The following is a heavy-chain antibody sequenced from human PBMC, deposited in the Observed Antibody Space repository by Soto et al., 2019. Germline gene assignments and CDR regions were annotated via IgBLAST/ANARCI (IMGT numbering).Heavy chain of an antibody. CDR2: IYHGGTT. CDR3: ERAHVMVVAGSNFDY. V-gene: IGHV4-38-2*02. CDR1: GYSISSGSY. J-gene: IGHJ4*01. Sequence: SETLSLTCTVSGYSISSGSYWGWIRQPPGKGPEWIASIYHGGTTSYNPSLKSRITISVDTSHNQFSLNLRSVTAADTAVYYCERAHVMVVAGSNFDYWGHGTLVTVSS. D-gene: IGHD6-19*01.